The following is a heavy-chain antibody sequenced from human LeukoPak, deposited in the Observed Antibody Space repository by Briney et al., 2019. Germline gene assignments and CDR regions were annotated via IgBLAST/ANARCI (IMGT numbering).Heavy chain of an antibody. J-gene: IGHJ6*03. CDR2: FDPEDGET. V-gene: IGHV1-24*01. CDR3: ATGPTVTSGYYYYYMDV. CDR1: GYTLTELS. Sequence: ASVRVSCKVSGYTLTELSMHWVRQAPGKGLEWMGGFDPEDGETIYAQKFQGRVTMTEGTSTDTAYMELSSPRSEDTAVYYCATGPTVTSGYYYYYMDVWGKGTTVTVSS. D-gene: IGHD4-17*01.